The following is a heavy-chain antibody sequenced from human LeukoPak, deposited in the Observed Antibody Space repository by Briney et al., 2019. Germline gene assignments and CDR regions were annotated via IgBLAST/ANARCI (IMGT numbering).Heavy chain of an antibody. CDR3: ARAKISYSSSSAVDP. Sequence: GGSLRLSCAASGFTFSSYSMNWVRQAPGKGLEWVSYISSSSSTIYYADSVKGRFTISRDNAKNSLYLQMNSLRAEDTAVYYCARAKISYSSSSAVDPWGQGTLVTVSS. D-gene: IGHD6-6*01. V-gene: IGHV3-48*01. J-gene: IGHJ5*02. CDR1: GFTFSSYS. CDR2: ISSSSSTI.